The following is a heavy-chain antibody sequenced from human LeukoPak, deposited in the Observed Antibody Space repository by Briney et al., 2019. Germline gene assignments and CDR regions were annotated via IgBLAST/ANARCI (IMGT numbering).Heavy chain of an antibody. D-gene: IGHD4-17*01. CDR1: GLTFSSYW. CDR2: IKQDGSEK. J-gene: IGHJ4*02. CDR3: ARDRGTRVDY. V-gene: IGHV3-7*01. Sequence: GGSLRLSCAASGLTFSSYWMSWVRQAPGKGLEWVANIKQDGSEKYYVDSVKGRFTISRDNAKNSLYLQMNSLRAEDTAVYYCARDRGTRVDYWGQGTLVTVSS.